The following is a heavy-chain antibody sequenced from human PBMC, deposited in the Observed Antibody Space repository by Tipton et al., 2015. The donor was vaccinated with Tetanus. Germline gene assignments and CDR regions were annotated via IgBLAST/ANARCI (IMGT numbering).Heavy chain of an antibody. CDR2: INHNGST. J-gene: IGHJ6*02. V-gene: IGHV4-34*09. Sequence: TLSLTCVVYGGSFSGYYWSGVRQPPGKGVEWIGEINHNGSTNYNPSLKSRVSISVDTSMSPFSLELNSVTAADTAVYYCARDSRLFYAMDVWGQGATVAVSS. CDR1: GGSFSGYY. D-gene: IGHD6-25*01. CDR3: ARDSRLFYAMDV.